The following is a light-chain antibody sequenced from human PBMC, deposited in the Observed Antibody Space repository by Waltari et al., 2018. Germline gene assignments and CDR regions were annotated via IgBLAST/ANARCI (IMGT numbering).Light chain of an antibody. CDR1: NTDIGGYDY. J-gene: IGLJ3*02. CDR3: SSYVSGSTLKM. CDR2: DVS. Sequence: QSALTQPASVSGSPGQSITISCTGTNTDIGGYDYVSCYQQHPGKAPKPLIYDVSDRPSGVSIRFSGSKSGNTASLTISGLQTEDEADYYCSSYVSGSTLKMFGGGTKLTVL. V-gene: IGLV2-14*01.